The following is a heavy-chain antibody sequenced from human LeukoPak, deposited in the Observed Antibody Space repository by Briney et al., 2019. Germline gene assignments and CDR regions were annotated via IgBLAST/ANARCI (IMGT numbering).Heavy chain of an antibody. J-gene: IGHJ4*02. D-gene: IGHD5-24*01. V-gene: IGHV4-39*07. Sequence: PSETLSLTCTVSGGSVRSINHYWGWVRQAPGKGLEWIWTISDSGSTYYNPSLKSRLLLSVVTSKNQFSLNLTSVTAADTAIYYCARQGRWLQNFDSWGQGAQVTVSS. CDR3: ARQGRWLQNFDS. CDR2: ISDSGST. CDR1: GGSVRSINHY.